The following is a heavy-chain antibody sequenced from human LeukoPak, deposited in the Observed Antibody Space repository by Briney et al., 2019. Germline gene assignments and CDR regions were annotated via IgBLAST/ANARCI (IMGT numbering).Heavy chain of an antibody. CDR1: GFTFSSYW. V-gene: IGHV3-7*04. Sequence: GGSLRLSCAAPGFTFSSYWMSWVRQAPGKGLEWVANIKQDGSEKYYVDSVKGRFTISRDNAKNSLYLQMNSLRAEDTAVYYCEKDKTYYYGSGSHLPYYYYMDVWGKGTTVTVSS. D-gene: IGHD3-10*01. CDR3: EKDKTYYYGSGSHLPYYYYMDV. J-gene: IGHJ6*03. CDR2: IKQDGSEK.